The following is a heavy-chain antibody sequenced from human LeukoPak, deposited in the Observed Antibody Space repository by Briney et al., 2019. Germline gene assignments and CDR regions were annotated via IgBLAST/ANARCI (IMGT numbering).Heavy chain of an antibody. Sequence: GGSLRLSCAASGFSFSNYSMHWVRQTPGKGLEWVAVISYDGSNKYYADSVKGRFTISRDNSKNTLYLQMNSLRAEDTAVYYCAKDRRYDSSGYYSYWGQGTLVTVSS. V-gene: IGHV3-30*18. CDR2: ISYDGSNK. CDR3: AKDRRYDSSGYYSY. CDR1: GFSFSNYS. J-gene: IGHJ4*02. D-gene: IGHD3-22*01.